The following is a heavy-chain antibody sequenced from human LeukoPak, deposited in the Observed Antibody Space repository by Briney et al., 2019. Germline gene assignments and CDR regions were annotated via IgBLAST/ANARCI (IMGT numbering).Heavy chain of an antibody. Sequence: PSETLSLTCTVSGGSISSYYWSWIRQPPGKGLEWIGYIYHSGSTNYNPSLKSRVTISVDTSKNQFSLKLSSVTAADTAVYYCARLYGDHGAFDIWGQGTMVTVSS. V-gene: IGHV4-59*08. CDR1: GGSISSYY. D-gene: IGHD4-17*01. CDR3: ARLYGDHGAFDI. J-gene: IGHJ3*02. CDR2: IYHSGST.